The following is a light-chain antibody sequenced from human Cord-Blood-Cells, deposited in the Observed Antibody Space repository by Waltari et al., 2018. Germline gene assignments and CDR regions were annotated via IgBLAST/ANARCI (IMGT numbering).Light chain of an antibody. CDR3: QQSYSTPYT. CDR2: AAS. CDR1: ESISSY. Sequence: DIQMTQSPSSLSASVGDRVTNTCRASESISSYLNWYQQKPGKAPKLLIYAASSLQSGVTSRFSGSGSGTDFTLTISSLQPEDFATYYCQQSYSTPYTFGQGTKLEIK. J-gene: IGKJ2*01. V-gene: IGKV1-39*01.